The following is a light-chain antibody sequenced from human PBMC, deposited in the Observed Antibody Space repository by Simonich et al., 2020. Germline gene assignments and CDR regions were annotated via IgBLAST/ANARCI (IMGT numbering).Light chain of an antibody. CDR1: TRDVCGYNY. Sequence: QSARTQPASVSGSPGQSITISCTGTTRDVCGYNYVSWYQQHPGKAPKLMIYAISKRPSVVSNRFSGSKSGNTASLTISGLQAEDEADYYCSSYTSSSTVVFGGGTKLTVL. J-gene: IGLJ2*01. CDR3: SSYTSSSTVV. V-gene: IGLV2-14*01. CDR2: AIS.